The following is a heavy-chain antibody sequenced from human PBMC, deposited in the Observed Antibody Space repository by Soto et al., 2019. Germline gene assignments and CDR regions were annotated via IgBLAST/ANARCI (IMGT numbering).Heavy chain of an antibody. J-gene: IGHJ4*02. CDR2: MNPNSGNT. V-gene: IGHV1-8*01. CDR3: ASSTNHYGDRH. D-gene: IGHD4-17*01. Sequence: QVQLVQSGAEVKKPGASVKVSCKASGYTFTSYDINWVRQATGQGLEWMGWMNPNSGNTGYEQNFQGRVTMTRNTSISTACMELRSLRSEDTAVYYCASSTNHYGDRHWGQGAKDTVSS. CDR1: GYTFTSYD.